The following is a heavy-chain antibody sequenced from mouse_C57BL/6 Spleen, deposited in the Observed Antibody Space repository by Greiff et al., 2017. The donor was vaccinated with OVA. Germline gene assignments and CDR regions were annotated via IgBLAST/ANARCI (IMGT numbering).Heavy chain of an antibody. CDR3: ARGLLSYYYAMDY. V-gene: IGHV1-50*01. Sequence: QVQLQQPGAELVKPGASVKLSCKASGYTFTSYWMQWVKQRPGQGLEWIGEIDPSDSYTNYHQKFKGKATLTVDTSSSTAYMQLSSLTSEDSAVYYWARGLLSYYYAMDYWGQGTSVTVSS. CDR1: GYTFTSYW. CDR2: IDPSDSYT. J-gene: IGHJ4*01. D-gene: IGHD2-3*01.